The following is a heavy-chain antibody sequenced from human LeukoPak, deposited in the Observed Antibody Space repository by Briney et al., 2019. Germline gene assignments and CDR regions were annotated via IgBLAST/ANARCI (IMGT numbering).Heavy chain of an antibody. Sequence: VASVKVSCKASGYTFTSYYMHWVRQAPGQGLEWMGIINPSGGSTSYAQKFQGRVTITADESTSTAYMELSSLRSEDTAVYYCARDYYDSSGYTGTDWVGYWGQGTLVTVSS. D-gene: IGHD3-22*01. V-gene: IGHV1-46*01. J-gene: IGHJ4*02. CDR1: GYTFTSYY. CDR3: ARDYYDSSGYTGTDWVGY. CDR2: INPSGGST.